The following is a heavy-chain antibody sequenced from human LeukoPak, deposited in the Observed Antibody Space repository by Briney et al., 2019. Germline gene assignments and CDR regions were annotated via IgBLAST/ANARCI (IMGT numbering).Heavy chain of an antibody. Sequence: ASVKVSCTASGYTFTSYDINWVRQATGQGLEWMGWMNPNSGNTGYAQKFQSRVTMTRNTSISTAYMELSSMRSEDTAVYYCARGSARRTYGGNYLSYWGQGTLVTVSS. CDR2: MNPNSGNT. CDR3: ARGSARRTYGGNYLSY. J-gene: IGHJ4*02. CDR1: GYTFTSYD. V-gene: IGHV1-8*01. D-gene: IGHD4-23*01.